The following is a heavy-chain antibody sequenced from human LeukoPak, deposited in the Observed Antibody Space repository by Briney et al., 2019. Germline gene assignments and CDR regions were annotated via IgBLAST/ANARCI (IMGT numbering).Heavy chain of an antibody. CDR2: MNPNSGNT. J-gene: IGHJ4*02. CDR3: ARKGTKYSGSSPNY. CDR1: GYTFTSYD. D-gene: IGHD1-26*01. Sequence: ASVKVSCKASGYTFTSYDINWVRQATEQGLEWMGWMNPNSGNTGYAQKFQGRVTMTRNTSISTAYMELSSLRSEDTAVYYCARKGTKYSGSSPNYWGQGTLVTVSS. V-gene: IGHV1-8*01.